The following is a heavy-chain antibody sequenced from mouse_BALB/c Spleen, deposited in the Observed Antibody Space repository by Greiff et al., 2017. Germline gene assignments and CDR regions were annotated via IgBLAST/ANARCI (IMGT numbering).Heavy chain of an antibody. V-gene: IGHV5-6-4*01. CDR3: TRDGLSTVPAWFAY. CDR1: GFTFSSYT. D-gene: IGHD2-1*01. J-gene: IGHJ3*01. Sequence: EVHLVESGGGLVKPGGSLKLSCAASGFTFSSYTMSWVRQTPEKRLEWVATISSGGSYTYYPDSVKGRFTISRDNAKNTLYLQMSSLKSEDTAMYYCTRDGLSTVPAWFAYWGQGTLVTVSA. CDR2: ISSGGSYT.